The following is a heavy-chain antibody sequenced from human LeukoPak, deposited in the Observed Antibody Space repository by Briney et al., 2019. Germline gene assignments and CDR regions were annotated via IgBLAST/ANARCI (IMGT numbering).Heavy chain of an antibody. Sequence: GGSLRLSCTPSGFTFSSHAMSWVRQAPGKGLVWVSRIDPDGSSTSHADSVKGRFTISRDNAKNTLYLQMNSLRVDDTAVYYCVGSGGWPGYWGQGTLVTVSS. J-gene: IGHJ4*02. CDR1: GFTFSSHA. D-gene: IGHD6-19*01. V-gene: IGHV3-74*01. CDR2: IDPDGSST. CDR3: VGSGGWPGY.